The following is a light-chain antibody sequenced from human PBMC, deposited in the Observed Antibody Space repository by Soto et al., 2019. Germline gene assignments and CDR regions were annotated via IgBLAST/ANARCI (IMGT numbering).Light chain of an antibody. Sequence: QSVLTQPPSVSEAPRQRVTISCSGSSSNIGNNAVNWYQQLPGKAPKLLIYYDDLLPSGVSDRFSGSKSGTSASLAISGLRSEDEADYYCAAWDDSLNGPRVVFGGGTKVTVL. CDR2: YDD. J-gene: IGLJ2*01. CDR1: SSNIGNNA. V-gene: IGLV1-36*01. CDR3: AAWDDSLNGPRVV.